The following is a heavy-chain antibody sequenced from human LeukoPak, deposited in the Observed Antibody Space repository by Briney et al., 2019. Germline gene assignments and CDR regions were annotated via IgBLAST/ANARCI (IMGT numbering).Heavy chain of an antibody. CDR3: ARLYSDLLTGPGY. CDR2: INTHTGRP. V-gene: IGHV7-4-1*02. Sequence: ASVKVSCKASGYTFTTYALTWVRQAPGQGLEWMGWINTHTGRPSYAQDFTGRFVFSLDSSVSTAYLQISRLQTGGTAVYYCARLYSDLLTGPGYWGQGTLLTVSS. CDR1: GYTFTTYA. J-gene: IGHJ4*02. D-gene: IGHD3-9*01.